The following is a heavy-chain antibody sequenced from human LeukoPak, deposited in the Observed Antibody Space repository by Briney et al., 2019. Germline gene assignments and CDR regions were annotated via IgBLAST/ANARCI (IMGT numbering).Heavy chain of an antibody. D-gene: IGHD6-13*01. Sequence: SETLSLTCTVSGGSISSGGYYWSWIRQHPGKGLEWIGYIYYSGSTYYNPSLKSRVTISVDTSKNQFSLKLSSVTAADTAVYSCARAGRQQLVRVFDYWGQGTLVTVSS. CDR2: IYYSGST. CDR1: GGSISSGGYY. V-gene: IGHV4-31*03. J-gene: IGHJ4*02. CDR3: ARAGRQQLVRVFDY.